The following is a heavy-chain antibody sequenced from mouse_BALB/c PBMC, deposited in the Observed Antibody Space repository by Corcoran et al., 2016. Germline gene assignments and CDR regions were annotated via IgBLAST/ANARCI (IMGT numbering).Heavy chain of an antibody. CDR3: ARREDRGNPDAMDY. V-gene: IGHV1-26*01. D-gene: IGHD2-1*01. Sequence: EVKLQQSGPELVKPGASVKISCKASGYSFTGYYMHWVKQSHVKSLEWIGRINPYNGATSYNQNFKDKASLTVDKSSSTAYMELHSLTSEDSAVYYCARREDRGNPDAMDYWGQGTSVTVSS. CDR1: GYSFTGYY. J-gene: IGHJ4*01. CDR2: INPYNGAT.